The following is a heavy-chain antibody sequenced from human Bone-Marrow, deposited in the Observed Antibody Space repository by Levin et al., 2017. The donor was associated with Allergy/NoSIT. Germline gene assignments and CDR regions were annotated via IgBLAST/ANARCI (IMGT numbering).Heavy chain of an antibody. Sequence: GGSLRLSCAASGFTLSHYWMTWVRQAPGKGLEWVAKIKADGSEKYYVDSLKGRFSISRDNTRKSVSLQISNLRAEDTAVYYCARDSFSTSSGLDYYYYGLDVWGQGTTVTV. V-gene: IGHV3-7*01. CDR2: IKADGSEK. J-gene: IGHJ6*02. CDR3: ARDSFSTSSGLDYYYYGLDV. D-gene: IGHD2-2*01. CDR1: GFTLSHYW.